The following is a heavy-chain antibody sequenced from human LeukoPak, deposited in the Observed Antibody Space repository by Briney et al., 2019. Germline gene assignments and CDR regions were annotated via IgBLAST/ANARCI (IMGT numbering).Heavy chain of an antibody. D-gene: IGHD6-19*01. J-gene: IGHJ4*02. CDR3: ARLSSGWYFDY. CDR1: GYIFSNYW. V-gene: IGHV5-51*01. CDR2: IYPGDSEG. Sequence: GESLKISCKASGYIFSNYWIGWVRQMPGKGLEWMGIIYPGDSEGRYSPSFQGQVTISADKSISTAYLQWSSLKASDTAMYYCARLSSGWYFDYWDQGTLVTVSS.